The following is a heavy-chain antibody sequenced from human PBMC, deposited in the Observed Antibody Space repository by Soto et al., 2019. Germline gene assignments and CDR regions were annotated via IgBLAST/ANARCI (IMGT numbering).Heavy chain of an antibody. D-gene: IGHD1-26*01. CDR3: AGGGAGSGPFTWELPDH. V-gene: IGHV1-45*02. Sequence: QMQLVQSGAEVKKTGSSVTVSCKALGNTFTYRYLHWVRQAPGQALEWMGWITPFSGDVHYAQKFQERVTITSDRSINTAYMQMSRLRSEDTAMYFCAGGGAGSGPFTWELPDHWGQGTLVTVSS. CDR1: GNTFTYRY. J-gene: IGHJ4*02. CDR2: ITPFSGDV.